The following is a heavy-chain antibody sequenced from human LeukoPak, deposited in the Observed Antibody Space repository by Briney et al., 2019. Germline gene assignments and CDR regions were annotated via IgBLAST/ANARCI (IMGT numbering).Heavy chain of an antibody. CDR3: ARANIVVVPAAIRYYYYYYMDV. V-gene: IGHV3-7*01. J-gene: IGHJ6*03. D-gene: IGHD2-2*02. CDR2: IKQDGSEK. CDR1: GFTFSSYW. Sequence: PGGSLRLSCAASGFTFSSYWMSWVRQAPGKGLEWVANIKQDGSEKYYVDSVKGRFTISRDNAKNSLYLQMNSLRAEDTAVYYCARANIVVVPAAIRYYYYYYMDVWGKGTTVTVSS.